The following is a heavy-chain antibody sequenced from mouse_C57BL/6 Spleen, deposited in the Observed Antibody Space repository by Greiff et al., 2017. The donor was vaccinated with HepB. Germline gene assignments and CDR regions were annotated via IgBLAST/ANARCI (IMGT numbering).Heavy chain of an antibody. CDR3: ARGGSSGLPWFAY. J-gene: IGHJ3*01. V-gene: IGHV1-22*01. CDR1: GYTFTDYN. Sequence: VQLQQSGPELVKPGASVKMSCKASGYTFTDYNMHWVKQSHGKSLEWIGYINPNNGGTSYNQKFKGKATLTVNKSSSTAYMEIRSLTSEDSAVYYCARGGSSGLPWFAYWGQGTLVTVSA. D-gene: IGHD3-2*02. CDR2: INPNNGGT.